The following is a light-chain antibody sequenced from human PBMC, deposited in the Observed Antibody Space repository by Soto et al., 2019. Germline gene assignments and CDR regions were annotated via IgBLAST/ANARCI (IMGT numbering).Light chain of an antibody. CDR1: QGISSY. CDR2: AAS. Sequence: IQLTQSPSSLSASVGDRVTITCRASQGISSYLAWYQQSPGKAPKLLISAASTLQSGVPSRFSGSGSGTDFTLTISSPQPEDFATYYCQQLNSYPPWTFGQGTKVEIK. J-gene: IGKJ1*01. V-gene: IGKV1-9*01. CDR3: QQLNSYPPWT.